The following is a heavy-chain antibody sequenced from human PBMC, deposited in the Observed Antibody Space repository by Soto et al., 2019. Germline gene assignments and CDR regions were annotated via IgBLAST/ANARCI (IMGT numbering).Heavy chain of an antibody. Sequence: GGSLRLSCAASGFTFSSYSMNWVRQAPGKGLEWVSSISSSSSYIYYADSVKGRFTISRDNAKNSLYLQMNSLRAEDTAVYYCASSILILNWNYEWCAFDIWGQGTMVTVSS. CDR2: ISSSSSYI. J-gene: IGHJ3*02. CDR3: ASSILILNWNYEWCAFDI. CDR1: GFTFSSYS. D-gene: IGHD1-7*01. V-gene: IGHV3-21*01.